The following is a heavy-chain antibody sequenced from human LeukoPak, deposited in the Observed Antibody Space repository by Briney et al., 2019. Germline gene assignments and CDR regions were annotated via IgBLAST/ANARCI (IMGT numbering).Heavy chain of an antibody. CDR1: NYTFTSYG. J-gene: IGHJ4*02. CDR2: ISAYNGNT. V-gene: IGHV1-18*01. CDR3: ARDRYDFYLDY. Sequence: ASVKVSCKASNYTFTSYGLSWVRQAPGQGLEWMGWISAYNGNTNYAQKLQGRVTMTTDTSTSTAYMELRSLRSDDTAVYYCARDRYDFYLDYWGQGTLVTVSS. D-gene: IGHD3-3*01.